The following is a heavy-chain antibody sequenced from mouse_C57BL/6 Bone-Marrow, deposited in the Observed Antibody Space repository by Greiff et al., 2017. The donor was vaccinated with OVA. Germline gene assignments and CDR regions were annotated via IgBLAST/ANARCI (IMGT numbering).Heavy chain of an antibody. CDR1: GYTFTSYW. J-gene: IGHJ1*03. D-gene: IGHD1-1*01. CDR3: ARGSYSVYWYFDV. Sequence: VQLQQPGAELVKPGASVKLSCKASGYTFTSYWMHWVKPRPGQGLEWIGMIHPNSGSTNYNEKFKSKATLTVDKSSSTAYMQLSSLTSEDSAVYYCARGSYSVYWYFDVWGTGTTVTVSS. V-gene: IGHV1-64*01. CDR2: IHPNSGST.